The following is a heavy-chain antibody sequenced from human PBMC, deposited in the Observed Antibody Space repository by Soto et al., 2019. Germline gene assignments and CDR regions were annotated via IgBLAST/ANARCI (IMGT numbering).Heavy chain of an antibody. D-gene: IGHD1-26*01. Sequence: GGSLRLSCAASGFTFSSYWMHWVRQAPGKGLVWVSRIYSDGSTTSYADSVKGRFTISRDNSKNTLSLQMHSVRAEDTALYYCAKVLVGSPMGTFDSWGQGTLVTVSS. CDR3: AKVLVGSPMGTFDS. CDR1: GFTFSSYW. V-gene: IGHV3-74*01. CDR2: IYSDGSTT. J-gene: IGHJ4*02.